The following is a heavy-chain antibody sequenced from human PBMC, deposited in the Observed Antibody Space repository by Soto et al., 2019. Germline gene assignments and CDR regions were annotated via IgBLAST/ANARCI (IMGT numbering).Heavy chain of an antibody. CDR3: AKFFVETGGSSGWPWTFHY. J-gene: IGHJ4*02. Sequence: EVQLLESGGGLVQPGRSLRLSCAACGFTFSSYAMSWVRQAPGKGLEWVSAISGSGGTTYYAASVKGRFTISRDNSKNTLFRQMNSPRAEDTAVYFLAKFFVETGGSSGWPWTFHYWGQGALVTVSS. CDR2: ISGSGGTT. CDR1: GFTFSSYA. D-gene: IGHD6-25*01. V-gene: IGHV3-23*01.